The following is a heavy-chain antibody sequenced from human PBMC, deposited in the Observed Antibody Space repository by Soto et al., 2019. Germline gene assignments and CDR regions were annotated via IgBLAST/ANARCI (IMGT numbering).Heavy chain of an antibody. Sequence: QVQLQQWGAGLLKPSETLSLTCAVYGGSFSDFHWSWIRQPPGKGLEWIGEIHHRGNTNYNPSLRSRVTMSVDTSQNQFSLKMTSVNAADTAVYCCARTHYSMDVWDKGTTVTVSS. CDR2: IHHRGNT. CDR3: ARTHYSMDV. V-gene: IGHV4-34*01. CDR1: GGSFSDFH. J-gene: IGHJ6*03.